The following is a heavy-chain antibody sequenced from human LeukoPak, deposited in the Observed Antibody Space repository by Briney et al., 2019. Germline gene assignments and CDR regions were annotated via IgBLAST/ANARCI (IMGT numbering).Heavy chain of an antibody. CDR2: ISYDGSNK. Sequence: SGGSLRLSCAASGFTFSSYAMHWVRQAPGKGLEWVAVISYDGSNKYYADSVKGRFTISRDNSKNTLYLQMNSLGAEDTAVYYCARDYYYDSSGYYGPDYWGQGTLVTVSS. D-gene: IGHD3-22*01. J-gene: IGHJ4*02. V-gene: IGHV3-30-3*01. CDR1: GFTFSSYA. CDR3: ARDYYYDSSGYYGPDY.